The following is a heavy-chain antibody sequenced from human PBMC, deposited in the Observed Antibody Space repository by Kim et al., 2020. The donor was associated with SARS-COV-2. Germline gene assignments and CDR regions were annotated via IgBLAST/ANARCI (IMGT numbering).Heavy chain of an antibody. CDR2: IYHSGST. CDR3: ARASAGSGNGMDC. V-gene: IGHV4-4*01. CDR1: GDSISSSKW. D-gene: IGHD3-10*01. Sequence: SETLSLTCAVSGDSISSSKWWGWVRQPPGKGLEWIGGIYHSGSTNYNPSLKSRVTLSVDKPKNQFSLNLNSVTAADTAVYWCARASAGSGNGMDCWCQGT. J-gene: IGHJ6*02.